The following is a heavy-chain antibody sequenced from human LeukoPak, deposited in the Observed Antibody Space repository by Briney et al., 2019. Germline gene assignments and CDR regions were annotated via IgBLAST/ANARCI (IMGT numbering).Heavy chain of an antibody. CDR3: ARGPVTYCGGDCYLHWYFDL. CDR2: IYYSGST. D-gene: IGHD2-21*02. V-gene: IGHV4-59*01. J-gene: IGHJ2*01. CDR1: GGSISSYY. Sequence: NASQTLSLTCTVSGGSISSYYWSWIRQPPGKGLEWIGYIYYSGSTNYNPSLKSRVTISVDTSKNQFSLKLSSVTAADTAVYYCARGPVTYCGGDCYLHWYFDLWGRGTLVTVSS.